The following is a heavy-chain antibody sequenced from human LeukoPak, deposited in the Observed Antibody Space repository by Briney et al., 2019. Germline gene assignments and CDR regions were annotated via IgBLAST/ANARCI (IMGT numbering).Heavy chain of an antibody. V-gene: IGHV1-2*02. J-gene: IGHJ4*02. Sequence: GASVKVSCKASGYTFTGYYMHWVRQAPGQGLEWMGWINPNSGGTNYAQKFQGRVTMTRDTSISTAYMELSRLRSDDTAVYYCARVRERWLQLDYFDYWGQGTLVTVSS. CDR2: INPNSGGT. D-gene: IGHD5-24*01. CDR1: GYTFTGYY. CDR3: ARVRERWLQLDYFDY.